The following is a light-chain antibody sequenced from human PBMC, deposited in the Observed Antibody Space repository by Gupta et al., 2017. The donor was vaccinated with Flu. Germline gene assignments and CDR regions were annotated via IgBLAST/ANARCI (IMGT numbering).Light chain of an antibody. Sequence: IVLTHSPATMSSSPGERATLSCRASQSGSSNYLAWYQQKPGQAPRLLIYGANSRATGIPDRFSGRGCGTDCTLTITRLEPEDFAVYYCHQYGSSPLTFGGGTKVDIK. J-gene: IGKJ4*01. V-gene: IGKV3-20*01. CDR2: GAN. CDR3: HQYGSSPLT. CDR1: QSGSSNY.